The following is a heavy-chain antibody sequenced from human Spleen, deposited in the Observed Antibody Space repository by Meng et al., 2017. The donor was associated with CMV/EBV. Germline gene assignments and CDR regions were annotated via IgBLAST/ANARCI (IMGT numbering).Heavy chain of an antibody. CDR2: IYYSGST. CDR1: GGSISSSSYY. D-gene: IGHD3-22*01. V-gene: IGHV4-39*07. J-gene: IGHJ3*02. Sequence: QLGLQDSGPGRGKPSETLSLTCTVSGGSISSSSYYWGWIRQPPGKGLEWIGSIYYSGSTNYNPSLKSRVTISVDTSKNQFSLKLSSVTAADTAVYYCAAVYDSSGSDAFDIWGQGTMVTV. CDR3: AAVYDSSGSDAFDI.